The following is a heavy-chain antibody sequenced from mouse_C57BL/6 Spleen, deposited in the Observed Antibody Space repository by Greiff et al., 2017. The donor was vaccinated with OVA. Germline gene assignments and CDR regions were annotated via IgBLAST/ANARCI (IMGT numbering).Heavy chain of an antibody. V-gene: IGHV1-81*01. CDR3: AREGDYGYFDY. Sequence: QVQLQQSGAELARPGASVKLSCKASGYTFTSYGISWVKQSTGQGLEWIGEIYPRSGNTYYNEKFKGKATLTADKSSSTAYMALRSLTSEDSAVYFCAREGDYGYFDYWGQGTTLTVSS. CDR1: GYTFTSYG. CDR2: IYPRSGNT. D-gene: IGHD1-1*01. J-gene: IGHJ2*01.